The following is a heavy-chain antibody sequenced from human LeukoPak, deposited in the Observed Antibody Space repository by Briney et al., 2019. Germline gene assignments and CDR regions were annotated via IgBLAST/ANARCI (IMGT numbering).Heavy chain of an antibody. CDR3: AREDTMVRGVMWDY. CDR2: INPSGGST. CDR1: GYTFTSYY. D-gene: IGHD3-10*01. Sequence: ASVKVSFKASGYTFTSYYMNWARQAPGQGLEWMGIINPSGGSTSYAQKFQGRVTMTRDTSTSTVYMELSSLRSEDTAVYYCAREDTMVRGVMWDYWGQGTLVTVSS. V-gene: IGHV1-46*01. J-gene: IGHJ4*02.